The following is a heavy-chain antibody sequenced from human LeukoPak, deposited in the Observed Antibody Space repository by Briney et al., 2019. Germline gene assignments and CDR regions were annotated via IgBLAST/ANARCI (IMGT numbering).Heavy chain of an antibody. J-gene: IGHJ5*02. CDR3: AKFRGQEMVVVPAAIPNWFDP. V-gene: IGHV3-23*01. CDR1: GFTFSSYA. D-gene: IGHD2-2*01. CDR2: ISGSGGST. Sequence: PGGSLRLSCAASGFTFSSYAMSWVRQAPGKGLEWLSAISGSGGSTYYADSVKGRFTISRDNSKNTLYLQMNSLRAEDTAVYYCAKFRGQEMVVVPAAIPNWFDPWGQGTLVTVSS.